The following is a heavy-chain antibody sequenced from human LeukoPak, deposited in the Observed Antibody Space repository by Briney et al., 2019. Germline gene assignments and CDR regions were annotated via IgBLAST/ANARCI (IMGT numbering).Heavy chain of an antibody. CDR2: IWYDGSNK. CDR1: GFTFSSCA. CDR3: AGGSGDYSPDF. Sequence: GGSLRLSCAASGFTFSSCAMHWVRQAPGKGLEWVALIWYDGSNKYYADSVKGRFTISRDNAKNTLYLQMNSLRAEDTAVYYCAGGSGDYSPDFWGQGTLVTVSS. J-gene: IGHJ4*02. D-gene: IGHD4-17*01. V-gene: IGHV3-33*01.